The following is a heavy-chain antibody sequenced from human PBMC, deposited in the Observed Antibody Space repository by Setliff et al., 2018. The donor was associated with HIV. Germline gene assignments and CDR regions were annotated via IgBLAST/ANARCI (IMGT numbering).Heavy chain of an antibody. Sequence: SETLSLTCTVSGYSISSGYYWGWIRQPPGKGLEWIGSIYHSGSTYCNPSLKSRVTISVDTSKNQFSLKLSSVTAADTAVYYCARDLALSFSNWGQGTLVTVS. V-gene: IGHV4-38-2*02. D-gene: IGHD3-3*02. CDR3: ARDLALSFSN. CDR1: GYSISSGYY. J-gene: IGHJ4*02. CDR2: IYHSGST.